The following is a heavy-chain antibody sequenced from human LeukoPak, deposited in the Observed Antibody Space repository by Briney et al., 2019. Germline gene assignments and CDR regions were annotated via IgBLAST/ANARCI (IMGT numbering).Heavy chain of an antibody. CDR2: IGVGSSNT. CDR3: AADHDYSLSYDSYGPLDA. J-gene: IGHJ5*02. CDR1: GFTFSSSA. V-gene: IGHV1-58*01. D-gene: IGHD4-11*01. Sequence: ASVKVSCKASGFTFSSSAVQWVRQARGQRFEWIGWIGVGSSNTNYAERFQDRVTITRDMSTSTTYMELSSLRSEDTAVYYCAADHDYSLSYDSYGPLDAWGQGTLVTVSS.